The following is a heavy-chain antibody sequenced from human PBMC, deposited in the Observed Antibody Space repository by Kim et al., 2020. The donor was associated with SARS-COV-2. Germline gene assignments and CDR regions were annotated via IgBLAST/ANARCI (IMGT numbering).Heavy chain of an antibody. J-gene: IGHJ4*02. Sequence: GGSLRLSCVASGFTFSRQAMSWVRQAPGKGLEWVSAIGGSDGRTYYADSVKGRFTISRDNSKNTVYLQMSSLRAEDTAVYFCADPGAGTYNYWGQGNLVTASS. V-gene: IGHV3-23*01. CDR3: ADPGAGTYNY. CDR1: GFTFSRQA. D-gene: IGHD3-10*01. CDR2: IGGSDGRT.